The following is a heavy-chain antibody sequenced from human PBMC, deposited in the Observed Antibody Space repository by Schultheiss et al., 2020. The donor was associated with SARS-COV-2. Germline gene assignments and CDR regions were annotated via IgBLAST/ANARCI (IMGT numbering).Heavy chain of an antibody. V-gene: IGHV3-23*01. Sequence: GESLTISCAASGFTFSSYAMSWVRQAPGKGLEWVSAISGSGGSTYYADSVKGRFTISRDNSKNTLYLQMNSLSAEDTAVYYCVKDKVGATGYWGQGALVTVAS. CDR1: GFTFSSYA. J-gene: IGHJ4*02. D-gene: IGHD1-26*01. CDR3: VKDKVGATGY. CDR2: ISGSGGST.